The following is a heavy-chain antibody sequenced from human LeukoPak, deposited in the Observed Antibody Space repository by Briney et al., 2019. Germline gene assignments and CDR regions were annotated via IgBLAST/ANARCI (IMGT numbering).Heavy chain of an antibody. CDR2: IYYGGST. CDR1: GGSISSYY. CDR3: ARVGLSDYYYYMDV. Sequence: SETLSLTCTVSGGSISSYYWSWIRQPPGKGLEWIGYIYYGGSTNYNPSLKSRVTISVDTSKNQFSLKLSSVTAADTAVYYCARVGLSDYYYYMDVWGKGTTVSVSS. D-gene: IGHD3-10*01. V-gene: IGHV4-59*01. J-gene: IGHJ6*03.